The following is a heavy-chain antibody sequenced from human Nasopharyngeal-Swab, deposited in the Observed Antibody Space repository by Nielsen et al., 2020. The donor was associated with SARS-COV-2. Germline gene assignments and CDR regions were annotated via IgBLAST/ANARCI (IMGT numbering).Heavy chain of an antibody. CDR3: ARSGTTKYGLDV. CDR2: VYTSGST. D-gene: IGHD1-1*01. CDR1: GGSISGYF. J-gene: IGHJ6*01. V-gene: IGHV4-4*07. Sequence: SETLSLTCSVSGGSISGYFLSWIRQPAGEGLEWIGRVYTSGSTNYNPSLKSRVTISIDMSKNQFSLELRSVTAADTAFDYCARSGTTKYGLDVWGQGTTVIVSS.